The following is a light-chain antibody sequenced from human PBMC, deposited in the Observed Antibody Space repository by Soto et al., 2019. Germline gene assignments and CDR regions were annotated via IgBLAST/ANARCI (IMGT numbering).Light chain of an antibody. V-gene: IGKV1-17*01. CDR1: QGIRND. CDR2: AAS. CDR3: LQHNSYPPIT. J-gene: IGKJ5*01. Sequence: DIQMTQSPSSLSASVGDRVTITCRASQGIRNDLGWYQQKPGKAPKSLIYAASSLQSGGTSSFSSSRSGTEFTLTIISLQPEDVATYYCLQHNSYPPITFGQGTRLEIK.